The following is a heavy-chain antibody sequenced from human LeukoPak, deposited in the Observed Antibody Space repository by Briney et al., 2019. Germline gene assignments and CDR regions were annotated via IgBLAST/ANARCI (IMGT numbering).Heavy chain of an antibody. D-gene: IGHD3-10*01. V-gene: IGHV2-5*02. J-gene: IGHJ3*02. CDR2: IYWDDDK. Sequence: SGPTLVKPTQTLTLTCTFSGFSLSSSGVGVGWIRQPPGKALEWLALIYWDDDKRYSPSLKSRLTITKDTSKNQVVLTMTNMDPVDTATYYCAHMWPSMVRGIIIPNDAFGIWGQGTMVTVSS. CDR3: AHMWPSMVRGIIIPNDAFGI. CDR1: GFSLSSSGVG.